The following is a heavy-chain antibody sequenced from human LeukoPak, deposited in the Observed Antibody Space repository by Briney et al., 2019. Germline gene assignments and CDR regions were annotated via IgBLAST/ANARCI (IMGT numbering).Heavy chain of an antibody. J-gene: IGHJ6*03. D-gene: IGHD2-15*01. V-gene: IGHV4-38-2*02. CDR3: ARVYGRGLLRYYYYMDV. CDR1: GYSISSGYY. Sequence: SETLSLTCTVSGYSISSGYYWGWIRQPPGKGLEWIGSIYHSGSTYYNPSLKSRVTISVDTSKNQFSLKLSSVTAADTAVYYCARVYGRGLLRYYYYMDVWGKGTTVTVSS. CDR2: IYHSGST.